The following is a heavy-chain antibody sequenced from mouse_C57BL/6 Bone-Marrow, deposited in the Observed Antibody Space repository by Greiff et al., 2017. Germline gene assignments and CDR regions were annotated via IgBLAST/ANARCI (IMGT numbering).Heavy chain of an antibody. J-gene: IGHJ1*03. CDR1: GYTFTGYW. D-gene: IGHD1-1*01. CDR3: ARRYYSSSYWYFDD. CDR2: ILPGSGST. Sequence: VLLMQSGAELMKPGASVKLSCKATGYTFTGYWIEWVKQRPGHGLEWIGEILPGSGSTNYTEKFKGKATFTADTSSNTAYMQLSSLTTEDSAIYYDARRYYSSSYWYFDDWGTGTTVTVSS. V-gene: IGHV1-9*01.